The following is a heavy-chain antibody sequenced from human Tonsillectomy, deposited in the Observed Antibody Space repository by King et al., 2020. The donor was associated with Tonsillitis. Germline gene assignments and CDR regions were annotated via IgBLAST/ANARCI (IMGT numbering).Heavy chain of an antibody. CDR1: GYTFIGYY. D-gene: IGHD1-1*01. Sequence: VQLVQSGAEVKKPGASVKVSCKASGYTFIGYYIHWVRQAPGQGLEWMGWMNPNTGDTNYAQKFQGRVTMTRDTSISTAYMELSNLRSDDTAVYYCARDSCTTPPLWGQGTLVTVSS. CDR2: MNPNTGDT. V-gene: IGHV1-2*02. CDR3: ARDSCTTPPL. J-gene: IGHJ4*02.